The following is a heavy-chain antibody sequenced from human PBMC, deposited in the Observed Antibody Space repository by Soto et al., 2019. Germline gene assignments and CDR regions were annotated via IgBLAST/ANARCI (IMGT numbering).Heavy chain of an antibody. V-gene: IGHV3-9*01. CDR2: ISWNSGSI. CDR3: ASANCSGGSCSGIDY. CDR1: GFTFDDYA. J-gene: IGHJ4*02. Sequence: GGSLRLSCAASGFTFDDYAMHWVRQAPGKGLEWVSGISWNSGSIGYADSVKGRFTISRDNSKNTLYLQMNSLRAEDTAVYYCASANCSGGSCSGIDYWGQGTLVTVSS. D-gene: IGHD2-15*01.